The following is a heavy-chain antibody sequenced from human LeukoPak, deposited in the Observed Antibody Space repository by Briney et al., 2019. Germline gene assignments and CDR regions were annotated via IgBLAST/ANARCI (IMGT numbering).Heavy chain of an antibody. CDR2: IKSKTDGGTT. V-gene: IGHV3-15*01. CDR3: TLIQGWGSGSYYRDF. CDR1: GFTFSNAW. D-gene: IGHD3-10*01. Sequence: GGSLRLSCAASGFTFSNAWMSWVRQAPGKGREWVGRIKSKTDGGTTDYAAPVKGRFTISRDDSKNTLYLQMNSLKTEDTAVYYCTLIQGWGSGSYYRDFWGQGTLVTVSS. J-gene: IGHJ4*02.